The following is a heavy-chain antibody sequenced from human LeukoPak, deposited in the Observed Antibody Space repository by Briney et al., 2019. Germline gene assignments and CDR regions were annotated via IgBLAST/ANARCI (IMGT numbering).Heavy chain of an antibody. CDR3: ARGAYGSGSTNWFDP. CDR2: INSSGST. J-gene: IGHJ5*02. D-gene: IGHD3-10*01. Sequence: SETLALTCTVPGGSISTYYWSWIRQPAGKGLEWIGRINSSGSTNYNPSLRSRVTMSVDTSKNQFSLILCSVTAADTAVYYCARGAYGSGSTNWFDPWGQGTLVTVSS. V-gene: IGHV4-4*07. CDR1: GGSISTYY.